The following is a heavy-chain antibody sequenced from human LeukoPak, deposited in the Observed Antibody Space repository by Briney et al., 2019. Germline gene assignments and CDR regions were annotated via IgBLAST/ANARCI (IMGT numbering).Heavy chain of an antibody. J-gene: IGHJ5*02. CDR3: ARSGSGWYGEYNWFDP. V-gene: IGHV4-39*01. CDR1: GGSISSSIYY. D-gene: IGHD6-19*01. Sequence: MPSETLSLTCTVSGGSISSSIYYWGWIRQPPGKGLEWIGSIYYSGITYYNPSLTSRVTISVDTSKNQFSLKLSSVTAADTAVYYCARSGSGWYGEYNWFDPWGQGTLVTVSS. CDR2: IYYSGIT.